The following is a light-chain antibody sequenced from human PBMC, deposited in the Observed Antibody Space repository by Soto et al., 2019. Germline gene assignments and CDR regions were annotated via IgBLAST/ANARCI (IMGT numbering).Light chain of an antibody. CDR1: QSLLHSNGYNY. V-gene: IGKV2-28*01. CDR3: MQALQTPLT. CDR2: LGS. Sequence: DIVMTQSPLSLPVTPGEPASISCRSSQSLLHSNGYNYLDWYLQKPGQSPQLLIYLGSNRASGVPDRFSGSGSGTDLTLKISRVEAEDVGLYYCMQALQTPLTFGGGTKVEIK. J-gene: IGKJ4*01.